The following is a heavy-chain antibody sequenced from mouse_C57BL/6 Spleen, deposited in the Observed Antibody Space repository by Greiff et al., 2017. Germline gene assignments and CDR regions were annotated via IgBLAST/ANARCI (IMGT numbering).Heavy chain of an antibody. CDR2: ISYDGSN. V-gene: IGHV3-6*01. CDR3: SRADYYGSSYHLAY. D-gene: IGHD1-1*01. CDR1: GYSITSGYY. Sequence: VQLKESGPGLVKPSQSLSLTCSVTGYSITSGYYWNWIRQFPGNKLEWMGYISYDGSNNYNPSLKNRISITRDTSKNQFFLKLNSVTTEDTATYYCSRADYYGSSYHLAYWGQGTLVTVSA. J-gene: IGHJ3*01.